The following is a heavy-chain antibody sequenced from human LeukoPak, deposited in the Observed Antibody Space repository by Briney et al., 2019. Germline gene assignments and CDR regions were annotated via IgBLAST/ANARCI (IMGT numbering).Heavy chain of an antibody. CDR3: AKDLPDYGDYIEGY. V-gene: IGHV3-48*01. J-gene: IGHJ4*02. CDR1: GFTFSSYS. Sequence: GGSLRLSCAASGFTFSSYSMNWVRQAPGKGLEWVSYISSSSSTIYYADSVKGRFTISRDNAKNSLYLQMNSLRAEDTAVYYCAKDLPDYGDYIEGYWGQGTLVTVSS. CDR2: ISSSSSTI. D-gene: IGHD4-17*01.